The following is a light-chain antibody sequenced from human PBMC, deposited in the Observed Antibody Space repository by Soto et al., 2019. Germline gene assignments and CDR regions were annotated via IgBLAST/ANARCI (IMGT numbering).Light chain of an antibody. Sequence: DIQLTQSPSFLSASVGDRVTITCRASQGISSYLAWYQQKPGRAPKLLIYAASTLQSGVPSRFSGSGSGTEFTLKISRLQPEDFATYYCQQLTSYPGFGGGTKVDIX. J-gene: IGKJ4*01. CDR1: QGISSY. CDR3: QQLTSYPG. CDR2: AAS. V-gene: IGKV1-9*01.